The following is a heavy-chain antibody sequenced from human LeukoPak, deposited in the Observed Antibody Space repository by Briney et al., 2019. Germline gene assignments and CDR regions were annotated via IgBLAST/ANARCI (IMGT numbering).Heavy chain of an antibody. CDR2: ISYDGSNK. CDR3: ARAYHCSSTSCYVRYYYMDV. CDR1: GFTFSSYA. Sequence: GGSLRLSCAASGFTFSSYAMHWVRQAPGKGLEWVAVISYDGSNKYYADSVEGRFTISRDNSKNTLYLQMNSLRAEDTAVYYCARAYHCSSTSCYVRYYYMDVWGKGTTVTVSS. J-gene: IGHJ6*03. V-gene: IGHV3-30*01. D-gene: IGHD2-2*01.